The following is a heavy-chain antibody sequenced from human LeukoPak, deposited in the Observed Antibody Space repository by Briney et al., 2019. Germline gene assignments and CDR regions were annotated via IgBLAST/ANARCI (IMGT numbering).Heavy chain of an antibody. CDR3: ARRRGYSSSLGFDY. D-gene: IGHD6-6*01. CDR2: INHSGST. CDR1: GGSFRGYY. Sequence: SEPLSLTCAVYGGSFRGYYWSWIRQPPGKGLEWIGEINHSGSTNYNPSLKSRVTISVDTSKNQFSLKLSSVTAADTAVYYCARRRGYSSSLGFDYWGQGTLVTVSS. V-gene: IGHV4-34*01. J-gene: IGHJ4*02.